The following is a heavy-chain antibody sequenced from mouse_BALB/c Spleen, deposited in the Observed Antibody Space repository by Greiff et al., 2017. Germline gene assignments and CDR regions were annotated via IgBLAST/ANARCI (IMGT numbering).Heavy chain of an antibody. CDR2: ISSGSSTI. V-gene: IGHV5-17*02. J-gene: IGHJ2*01. D-gene: IGHD2-3*01. CDR3: ARPYDGYYVYYFDY. CDR1: GFTFSSFG. Sequence: EVKLVESGGGLVQPGGSRKLSCAASGFTFSSFGMHWVRQAPEKGLEWVAYISSGSSTIYYADTVKGRFTISRDNPKNTLFLQMTSLRSEDTAMYYCARPYDGYYVYYFDYWGQGTTLTVSS.